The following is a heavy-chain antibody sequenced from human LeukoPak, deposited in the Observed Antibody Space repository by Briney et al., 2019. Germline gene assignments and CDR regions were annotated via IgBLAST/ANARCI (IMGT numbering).Heavy chain of an antibody. D-gene: IGHD3-10*01. J-gene: IGHJ6*03. CDR2: IYHSGST. V-gene: IGHV4-4*02. CDR3: ARAAWEMGVRGVTDYYYMDV. CDR1: GDSISSNNW. Sequence: MTSGTLSLTCAVSGDSISSNNWWSWVRQPPGKGLEWIGEIYHSGSTNYNPSLKSRVTISVDTSKNQFSLKLSSVTAADTAVYYCARAAWEMGVRGVTDYYYMDVWGKGTTVTVSS.